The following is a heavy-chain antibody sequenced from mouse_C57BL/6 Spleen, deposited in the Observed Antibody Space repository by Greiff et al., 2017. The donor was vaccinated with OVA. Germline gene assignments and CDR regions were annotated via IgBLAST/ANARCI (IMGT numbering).Heavy chain of an antibody. CDR2: ISYDGSN. J-gene: IGHJ4*01. CDR3: ARDRIAGSH. Sequence: EVQLQESGPGLVKPSQSLSLTCSVTGYSITSGYYWNWIRQFPGNKLEWMGYISYDGSNNYNPSLKNRISITRDTSKNQFFLKLNSVTTEDTATYYCARDRIAGSHWGQGTSVTVSS. V-gene: IGHV3-6*01. CDR1: GYSITSGYY.